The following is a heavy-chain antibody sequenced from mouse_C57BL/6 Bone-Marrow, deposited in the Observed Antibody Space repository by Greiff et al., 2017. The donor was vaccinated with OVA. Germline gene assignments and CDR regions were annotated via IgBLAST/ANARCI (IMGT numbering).Heavy chain of an antibody. CDR1: GYTFTSYW. V-gene: IGHV1-52*01. D-gene: IGHD2-4*01. Sequence: QVQLQQPGAELVRPGSSVKLSCKASGYTFTSYWMHWVKQRPIQGLEWIGNIDPSDSETHYNQKFKDKATLTVDKSSSTAYMQLSSLTSEDSAVYYCARYHDYPYYYAMDYWGQGTSVTVSS. CDR2: IDPSDSET. J-gene: IGHJ4*01. CDR3: ARYHDYPYYYAMDY.